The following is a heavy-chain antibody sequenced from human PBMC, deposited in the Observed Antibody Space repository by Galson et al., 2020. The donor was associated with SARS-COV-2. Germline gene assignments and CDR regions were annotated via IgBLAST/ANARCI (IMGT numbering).Heavy chain of an antibody. CDR1: GFPFIYAW. CDR2: IKMKSDGGTT. Sequence: GESLKISCAASGFPFIYAWMSWVRQAPGKGLEWVGRIKMKSDGGTTDYAAPVMGRFTISRDDSRNALYLQMNGLKTEDTAVYFCTTGYFYGSTDYWGRGTLVTVSS. CDR3: TTGYFYGSTDY. J-gene: IGHJ4*02. D-gene: IGHD3-10*01. V-gene: IGHV3-15*01.